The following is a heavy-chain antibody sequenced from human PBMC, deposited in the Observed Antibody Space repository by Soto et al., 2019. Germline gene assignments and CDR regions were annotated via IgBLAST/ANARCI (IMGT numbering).Heavy chain of an antibody. CDR3: ASRDPGTSVDY. Sequence: SETLYLTCAVSGGSFTSNNWWTCVRQPPGQGLEWIGEIYLTWSTNYNPSLKSRVTISLDKSENQFSLKVTSLTAADTAVYYCASRDPGTSVDYWGQGTLVTVSS. D-gene: IGHD1-7*01. V-gene: IGHV4-4*02. J-gene: IGHJ4*02. CDR1: GGSFTSNNW. CDR2: IYLTWST.